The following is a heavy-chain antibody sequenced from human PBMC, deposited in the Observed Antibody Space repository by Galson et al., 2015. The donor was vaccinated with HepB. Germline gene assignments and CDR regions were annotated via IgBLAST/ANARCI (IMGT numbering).Heavy chain of an antibody. CDR3: ARAVDTTMVTLFIENYAFDI. CDR2: IYYSGST. CDR1: GGSISSYY. J-gene: IGHJ3*02. Sequence: LSLTCTVSGGSISSYYWSWIRQPPGKGLEWIGYIYYSGSTNYNPSLKSRVTISVDTSKNQFSLKLSSVTAADTAVYYCARAVDTTMVTLFIENYAFDIWGQGTMVTVSS. D-gene: IGHD5-18*01. V-gene: IGHV4-59*01.